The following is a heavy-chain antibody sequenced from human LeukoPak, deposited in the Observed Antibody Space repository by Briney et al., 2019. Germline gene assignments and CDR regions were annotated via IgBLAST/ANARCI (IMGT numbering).Heavy chain of an antibody. CDR1: GGSISSSSYY. J-gene: IGHJ4*02. Sequence: PSETLSLTCTVSGGSISSSSYYWGWIRQPPGKGLEWIGEINHSGSTNYNPSLKSRVTISVDTSKNQFSLKLSSVTAADTAVYYCARHRILWWGTAGLNFDYWGQGTPVTVSS. CDR3: ARHRILWWGTAGLNFDY. D-gene: IGHD2-21*01. V-gene: IGHV4-39*01. CDR2: INHSGST.